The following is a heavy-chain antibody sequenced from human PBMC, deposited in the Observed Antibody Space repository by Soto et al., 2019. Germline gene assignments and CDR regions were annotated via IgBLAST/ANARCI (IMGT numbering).Heavy chain of an antibody. V-gene: IGHV3-15*01. J-gene: IGHJ4*02. CDR2: IKSKTDGGTT. CDR1: GFTFSTYW. D-gene: IGHD3-22*01. CDR3: TTRVGLYYYDSSGSED. Sequence: PGGSLRLSCVASGFTFSTYWMSWVRQAPGKGLEWVGRIKSKTDGGTTDYAAPVKGRFTISRDDSKNTLYLQMNSLKTEDTAVYYCTTRVGLYYYDSSGSEDWGQGTLVTVSS.